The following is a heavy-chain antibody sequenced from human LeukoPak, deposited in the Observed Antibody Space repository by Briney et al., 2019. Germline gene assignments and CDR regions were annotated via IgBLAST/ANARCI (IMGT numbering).Heavy chain of an antibody. V-gene: IGHV1-18*01. CDR3: ARDSVSMVRGVIQPAGDY. J-gene: IGHJ4*02. CDR2: ISAYNGNT. Sequence: ASVKVSCKASGYTFTSYGISSVRQAPGQGLEWMGWISAYNGNTNYAQKLQGRVTMTTDTSTSTAYMELRSLRSDDTAVYYCARDSVSMVRGVIQPAGDYWGQGTLVTVSS. D-gene: IGHD3-10*01. CDR1: GYTFTSYG.